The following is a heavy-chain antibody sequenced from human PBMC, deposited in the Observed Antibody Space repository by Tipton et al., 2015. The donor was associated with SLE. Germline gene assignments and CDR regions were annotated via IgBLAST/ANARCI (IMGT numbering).Heavy chain of an antibody. V-gene: IGHV4-34*01. CDR2: IYYSGST. CDR1: GGSFSGYY. J-gene: IGHJ2*01. D-gene: IGHD2-8*01. CDR3: ASPMLSNWYFDL. Sequence: TLSLTCDVNGGSFSGYYWSWIRQSPGKGLEWIGSIYYSGSTYYNPSLKSRVTISVDTSKNQFSLKLSSVTAADTAVYYCASPMLSNWYFDLWGRGTLVTVSS.